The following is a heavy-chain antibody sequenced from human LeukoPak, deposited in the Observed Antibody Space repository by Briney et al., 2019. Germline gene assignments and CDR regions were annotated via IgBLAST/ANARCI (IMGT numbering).Heavy chain of an antibody. CDR3: ARRVPSQVITDYFDY. CDR1: GFTFSAYS. D-gene: IGHD3-16*01. J-gene: IGHJ4*02. Sequence: GGSLRLSCAASGFTFSAYSMNWVRQAPGKGLEWISFIDSSTRTIFYADSVKGRFTISRDNAKNSLSLQMNSLRAEDTAVYYCARRVPSQVITDYFDYWGQGTLVTASS. V-gene: IGHV3-48*04. CDR2: IDSSTRTI.